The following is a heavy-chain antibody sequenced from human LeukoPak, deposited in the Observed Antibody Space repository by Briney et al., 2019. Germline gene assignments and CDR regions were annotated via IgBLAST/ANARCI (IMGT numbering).Heavy chain of an antibody. CDR2: ISSSSSYI. V-gene: IGHV3-21*01. Sequence: PGGSLRLSCAVSGFTFSSYSMNWVRQAPGKGLEWVSSISSSSSYIYYADSVKGRFTISRDNAKNSLYLQMNSLRAEDTAVYYCARGAASEYQLLTFDYWGQGTLVTVSS. CDR1: GFTFSSYS. D-gene: IGHD2-2*01. CDR3: ARGAASEYQLLTFDY. J-gene: IGHJ4*02.